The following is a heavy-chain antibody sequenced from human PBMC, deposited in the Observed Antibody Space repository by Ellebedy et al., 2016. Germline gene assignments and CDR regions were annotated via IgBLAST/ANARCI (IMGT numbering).Heavy chain of an antibody. CDR2: IKQDESEK. Sequence: GESLKISCAASGFTFSSYAMSWVRQAPGKGLEWVANIKQDESEKYYADSVKGRFTISRDNAKNSLYLQMNSLRAEDTAVYYCARALMQWLANDYWGQGTLVTVSS. CDR3: ARALMQWLANDY. CDR1: GFTFSSYA. D-gene: IGHD6-19*01. J-gene: IGHJ4*02. V-gene: IGHV3-7*03.